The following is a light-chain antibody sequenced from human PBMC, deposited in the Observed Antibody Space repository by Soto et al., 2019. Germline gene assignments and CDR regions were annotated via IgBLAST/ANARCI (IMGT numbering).Light chain of an antibody. J-gene: IGKJ2*01. CDR2: DAS. Sequence: DIQMTQSPSSLSASVGDRVTITCRASQTISTYLNWYQQKPGKAPRLLIYDASSLLSGVPSRFSGSGSGTDFTLHIASLQPEDFSTYYCQQSDSTPYTFGQGTKVEI. V-gene: IGKV1-39*01. CDR3: QQSDSTPYT. CDR1: QTISTY.